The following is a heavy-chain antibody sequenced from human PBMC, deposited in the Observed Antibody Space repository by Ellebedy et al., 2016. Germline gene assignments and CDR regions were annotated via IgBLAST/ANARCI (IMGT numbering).Heavy chain of an antibody. J-gene: IGHJ4*02. CDR2: IESDGRNP. CDR1: GFTFSNYW. D-gene: IGHD2-2*01. CDR3: ARAAGGPYQFDY. V-gene: IGHV3-74*01. Sequence: GESLKISYVASGFTFSNYWMHWVRQAPGEGLVWVSRIESDGRNPTYAASVRGRFTISRDNAKNTLYLHVNSLRVEDTAIYYCARAAGGPYQFDYWGQGTLVAVSS.